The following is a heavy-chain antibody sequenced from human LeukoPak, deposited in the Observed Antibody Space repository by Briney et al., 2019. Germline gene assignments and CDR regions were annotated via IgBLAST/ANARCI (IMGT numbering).Heavy chain of an antibody. D-gene: IGHD3-10*01. Sequence: GTSVKVSCKFSGYTLTELSMHWVRQAPGKGLEWMGGFDPEDGETIYAQKFQGRVTMTEDTSTDTAYMELSSLRSEDTAVYYCATDSYYYGSGSYYNPVYWGQGTLVTVSS. J-gene: IGHJ4*02. CDR2: FDPEDGET. V-gene: IGHV1-24*01. CDR3: ATDSYYYGSGSYYNPVY. CDR1: GYTLTELS.